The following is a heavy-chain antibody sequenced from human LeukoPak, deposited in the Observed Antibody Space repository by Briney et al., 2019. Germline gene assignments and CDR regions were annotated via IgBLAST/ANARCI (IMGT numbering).Heavy chain of an antibody. CDR1: GFTFSSYE. CDR3: ARECSSTSCYYYYGMDV. CDR2: ISSSGSTI. Sequence: GGSLRRSCAASGFTFSSYEMNWVRQAPGKGLEWVSYISSSGSTIYYADSVKGRFTISRDNAKNSLYLQMNSLRAEDTAIYYCARECSSTSCYYYYGMDVWGQGTTVTVSS. V-gene: IGHV3-48*03. D-gene: IGHD2-2*01. J-gene: IGHJ6*02.